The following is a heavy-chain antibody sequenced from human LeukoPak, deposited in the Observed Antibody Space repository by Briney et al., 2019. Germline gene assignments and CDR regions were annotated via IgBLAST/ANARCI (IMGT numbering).Heavy chain of an antibody. CDR1: GGTFSSYA. J-gene: IGHJ4*02. CDR3: ARDGVPTPARRNYYGSGSYSSADY. D-gene: IGHD3-10*01. CDR2: IIPILGIA. V-gene: IGHV1-69*04. Sequence: SVKVSCKASGGTFSSYAISWVRQAHGQGLEWMGRIIPILGIANYAQKFQGRVTITADKSTSTAYMELSSLRSEDTAVYYCARDGVPTPARRNYYGSGSYSSADYWGQGTLVTVSS.